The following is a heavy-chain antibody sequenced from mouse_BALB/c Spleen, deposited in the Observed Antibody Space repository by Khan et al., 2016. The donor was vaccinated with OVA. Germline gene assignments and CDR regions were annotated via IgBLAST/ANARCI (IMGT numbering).Heavy chain of an antibody. J-gene: IGHJ4*01. CDR1: GYTFTNYW. D-gene: IGHD1-1*01. Sequence: QVQLKQSGAELVRPGTSVKMSCKAAGYTFTNYWIGWVKQRPGHGLEWIGDIYPGSGNTNYNEKFKGKATLTADTSSSTAYMQLSSLTSEDSAIYYGARPYYYGSSYDTMDAWGQGTSVTVSS. CDR2: IYPGSGNT. CDR3: ARPYYYGSSYDTMDA. V-gene: IGHV1-63*02.